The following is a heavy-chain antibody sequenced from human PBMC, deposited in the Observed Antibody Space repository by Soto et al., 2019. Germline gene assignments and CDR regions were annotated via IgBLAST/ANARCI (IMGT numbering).Heavy chain of an antibody. D-gene: IGHD3-3*01. Sequence: QLQLQESGPGLVKPSETLSLTCTVSGGSISSSSYYWGWIRQPPGKGLEWIGSIYYSGSTYYNQSLKSRVTISVDTSNNQFSLKLSSVTAADTAVYYCVRHAAAYYDFWSGYGYYMDVWGKGTTVTVSS. J-gene: IGHJ6*03. CDR3: VRHAAAYYDFWSGYGYYMDV. CDR1: GGSISSSSYY. CDR2: IYYSGST. V-gene: IGHV4-39*01.